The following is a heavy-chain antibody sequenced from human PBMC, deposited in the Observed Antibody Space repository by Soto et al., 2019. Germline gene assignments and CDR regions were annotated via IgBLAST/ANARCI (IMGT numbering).Heavy chain of an antibody. V-gene: IGHV1-18*01. CDR1: GYTITSCG. D-gene: IGHD2-15*01. CDR2: ISAYNGNT. J-gene: IGHJ4*02. Sequence: ASVTVSCEDSGYTITSCGISWVRQAPGQGLEWMGWISAYNGNTNYAQKLQGRVTMTTDTSTSTAYMELRSLRSDDTAVYYCARVVGRDYGDYVGQGTLVTVSS. CDR3: ARVVGRDYGDY.